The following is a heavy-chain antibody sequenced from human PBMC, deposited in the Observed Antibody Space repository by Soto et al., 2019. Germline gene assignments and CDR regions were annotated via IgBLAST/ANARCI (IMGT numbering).Heavy chain of an antibody. D-gene: IGHD3-10*01. CDR3: ARYRGYGSGSYYNSFDY. CDR2: IYHSGST. J-gene: IGHJ4*02. V-gene: IGHV4-30-2*01. CDR1: GGSISSGGYS. Sequence: SETLSLTCAVSGGSISSGGYSWSWIRQPPGKGLEWIGYIYHSGSTYYNPSLKSRVTISVDRSKNQFSLKLSSVTAADTAVYYCARYRGYGSGSYYNSFDYWGQGTLVTVSS.